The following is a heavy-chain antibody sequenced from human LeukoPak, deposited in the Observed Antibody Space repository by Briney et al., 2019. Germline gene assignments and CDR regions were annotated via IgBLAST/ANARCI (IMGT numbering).Heavy chain of an antibody. J-gene: IGHJ6*03. CDR3: ARDDPVSNYYMDV. CDR2: INWNGGST. CDR1: GFTFDDYG. Sequence: GGSLRLSCAASGFTFDDYGMGWVPQAPGKRLEWVSGINWNGGSTGYADSVKGRFTISRDNAKNSLYLQMNSLRAEDTALYYCARDDPVSNYYMDVWGKGTTVTVSS. V-gene: IGHV3-20*04. D-gene: IGHD2-2*01.